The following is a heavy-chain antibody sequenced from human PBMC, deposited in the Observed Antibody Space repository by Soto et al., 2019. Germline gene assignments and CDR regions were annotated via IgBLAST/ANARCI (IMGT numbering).Heavy chain of an antibody. CDR3: AREDDCGGDCPRYGMDV. D-gene: IGHD2-21*02. CDR2: IYYSGSI. Sequence: PSETLSLTCTVSGGSISSYYWSWIRQPPGKGLEWIGYIYYSGSINYNPSLKSRVTISVDTSKNQFSLKLSSVTAADTAVYYCAREDDCGGDCPRYGMDVWGQGTTVTVSS. J-gene: IGHJ6*02. CDR1: GGSISSYY. V-gene: IGHV4-59*01.